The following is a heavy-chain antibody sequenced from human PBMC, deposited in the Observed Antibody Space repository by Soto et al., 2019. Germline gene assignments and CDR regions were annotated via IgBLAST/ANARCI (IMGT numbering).Heavy chain of an antibody. CDR2: IIPIFGTA. V-gene: IGHV1-69*13. CDR1: GGTFSSYA. J-gene: IGHJ4*02. Sequence: GASVKVSCKASGGTFSSYAISWVRQAPGQGLEWMGGIIPIFGTANYAQKFQGRVTITADESTSTAYMELSSLRSEDKAVYYCARVRAMWPYYFDYWGQGNLVTGSS. CDR3: ARVRAMWPYYFDY. D-gene: IGHD5-18*01.